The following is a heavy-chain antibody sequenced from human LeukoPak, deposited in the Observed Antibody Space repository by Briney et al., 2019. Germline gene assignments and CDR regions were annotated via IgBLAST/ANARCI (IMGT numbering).Heavy chain of an antibody. CDR1: GFTFSNYA. Sequence: GGSLRLSCAASGFTFSNYAMSWVRQAPGKGLEWVSALSGSGGSTYYADSVKGRFTISRDNAKNSLYLQMNSLRAEDTAVYYCARDRSDIVATITGWSDYWGQGTLVTVSS. CDR3: ARDRSDIVATITGWSDY. J-gene: IGHJ4*02. CDR2: LSGSGGST. D-gene: IGHD5-12*01. V-gene: IGHV3-23*01.